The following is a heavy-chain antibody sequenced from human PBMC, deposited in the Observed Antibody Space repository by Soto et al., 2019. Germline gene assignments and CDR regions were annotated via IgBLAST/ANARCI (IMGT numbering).Heavy chain of an antibody. CDR2: IYPGDSDT. J-gene: IGHJ6*02. Sequence: PGESLKISCKGSGYSFTSYWIGWVRQMPGKGLEWMGIIYPGDSDTRYSPSFQGQVTISADKSISTAYLQWSSLKASDTAMYYCARYSSSLSYYYYYGMDVWGQGTTVTVSS. D-gene: IGHD6-6*01. V-gene: IGHV5-51*01. CDR3: ARYSSSLSYYYYYGMDV. CDR1: GYSFTSYW.